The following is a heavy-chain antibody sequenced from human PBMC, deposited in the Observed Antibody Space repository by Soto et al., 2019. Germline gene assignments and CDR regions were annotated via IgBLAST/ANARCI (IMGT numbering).Heavy chain of an antibody. D-gene: IGHD3-16*02. V-gene: IGHV3-66*01. CDR3: ARDIGEEDYDYIWGSYRDDAFDI. Sequence: GGSLRLSCAASGFTVSSNYMSWVRQAPGKGLEWVSVIYSGGSTYYADSVKGRFTISRDNSKNTLYLQMNSLRAEDTAVYYCARDIGEEDYDYIWGSYRDDAFDIWGQGTMVTVSS. CDR1: GFTVSSNY. CDR2: IYSGGST. J-gene: IGHJ3*02.